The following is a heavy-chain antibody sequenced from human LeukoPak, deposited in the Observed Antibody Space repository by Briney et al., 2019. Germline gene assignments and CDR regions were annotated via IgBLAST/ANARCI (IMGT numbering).Heavy chain of an antibody. J-gene: IGHJ4*02. CDR3: AKDIANGDPSYH. CDR1: GFTFSSDA. D-gene: IGHD4-17*01. V-gene: IGHV3-9*01. Sequence: GGSLRLSCAASGFTFSSDAMNWVRQAPGKGLEWVSGISWNSGSIGYADSVKGRFTISRDNAKNSLYLQMNSLRAEDTALYYCAKDIANGDPSYHWGQGTLVTVSS. CDR2: ISWNSGSI.